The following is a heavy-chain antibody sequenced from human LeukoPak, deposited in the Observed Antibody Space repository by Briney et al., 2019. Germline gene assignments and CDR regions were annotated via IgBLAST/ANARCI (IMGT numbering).Heavy chain of an antibody. CDR2: IIPISATE. D-gene: IGHD6-13*01. V-gene: IGHV1-69*06. J-gene: IGHJ4*02. CDR1: GRTFSSYA. CDR3: ARGGYRQQLVDY. Sequence: SVKVSCKASGRTFSSYAISWVRQAPGQGLEWMGSIIPISATENYAQKSQGRVAIPADKSKSTAYMELSSLRSEDTAVYYCARGGYRQQLVDYWGQGTLVTVSS.